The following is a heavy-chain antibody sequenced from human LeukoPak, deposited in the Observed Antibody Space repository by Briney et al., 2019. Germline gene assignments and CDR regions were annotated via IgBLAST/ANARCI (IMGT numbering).Heavy chain of an antibody. V-gene: IGHV3-53*01. CDR3: ARDDYYDSSGLDY. CDR1: GFTFRDYY. Sequence: GGSLRLSCVASGFTFRDYYMSWIRRAPGKGLEWLSVISTGGSTNYADSVKGRFTISRDNSKNILYLQMNSLRAEDTAVYYCARDDYYDSSGLDYWGQGILVTVSS. D-gene: IGHD3-22*01. CDR2: ISTGGST. J-gene: IGHJ4*02.